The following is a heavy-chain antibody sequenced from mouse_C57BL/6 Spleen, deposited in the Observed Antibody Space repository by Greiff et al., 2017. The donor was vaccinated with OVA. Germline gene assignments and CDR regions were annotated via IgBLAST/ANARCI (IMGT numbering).Heavy chain of an antibody. CDR2: IYPRSGNT. CDR1: GYTFTSYG. D-gene: IGHD4-1*01. J-gene: IGHJ4*01. CDR3: AREDWDGAYYYAMDY. Sequence: QVQLQQSGAELARPGASVKLSCKASGYTFTSYGISWVKQRTGQGLEWIGEIYPRSGNTYYNEKFKGKATLTADKSSSTAYMELRSLTSEDSAVYFCAREDWDGAYYYAMDYWGQGTSVTVSS. V-gene: IGHV1-81*01.